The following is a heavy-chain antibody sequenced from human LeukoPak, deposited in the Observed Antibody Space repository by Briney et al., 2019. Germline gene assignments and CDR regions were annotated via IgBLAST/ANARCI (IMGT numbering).Heavy chain of an antibody. CDR1: GFTFNTYA. J-gene: IGHJ6*02. V-gene: IGHV3-30-3*01. CDR2: ISYDGNNK. D-gene: IGHD3-16*01. CDR3: ARDSFGMDV. Sequence: PGGSLRLSCAVSGFTFNTYAMHCIRQAPDKGLEWVAVISYDGNNKYYADSVKGRFTISRDNSKNTLYLQMNSLIPEDTAIYYCARDSFGMDVWGQGTTVTVS.